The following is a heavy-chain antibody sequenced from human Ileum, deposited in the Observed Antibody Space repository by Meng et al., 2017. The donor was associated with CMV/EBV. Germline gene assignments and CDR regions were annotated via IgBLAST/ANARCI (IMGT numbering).Heavy chain of an antibody. CDR1: GGSISSGDYY. V-gene: IGHV4-30-4*08. Sequence: QMQLQDSGPGLVKPSQTLSLTCTVSGGSISSGDYYWSWIRQPPGKGLEWIGYIYYSGSTYYNPSLKSRVTISVDTSKNQFSLKLSSVTAADTAVYYCARERRYYGSGSYYTAHWGQGTLVTVSS. D-gene: IGHD3-10*01. J-gene: IGHJ4*02. CDR2: IYYSGST. CDR3: ARERRYYGSGSYYTAH.